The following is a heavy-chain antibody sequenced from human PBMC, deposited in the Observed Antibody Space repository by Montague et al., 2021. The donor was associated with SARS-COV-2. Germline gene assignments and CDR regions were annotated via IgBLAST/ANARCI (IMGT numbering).Heavy chain of an antibody. CDR2: TYYRSKWYN. CDR3: ARAYCGGDCYVNWYFDL. V-gene: IGHV6-1*01. D-gene: IGHD2-21*02. CDR1: GDSVSSNIAT. Sequence: CAISGDSVSSNIATWNWIRQSPSRGLERLGRTYYRSKWYNDYAVSVKSRVIINPDTSNNRISLQLNSVIPEDTAVYYCARAYCGGDCYVNWYFDLWGRGTLGTVSS. J-gene: IGHJ2*01.